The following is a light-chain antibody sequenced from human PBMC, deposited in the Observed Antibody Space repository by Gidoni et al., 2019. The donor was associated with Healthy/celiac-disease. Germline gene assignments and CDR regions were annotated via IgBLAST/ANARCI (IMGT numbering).Light chain of an antibody. J-gene: IGKJ1*01. CDR3: QQYGSAPWT. CDR1: QSVSSSY. CDR2: GAS. V-gene: IGKV3-20*01. Sequence: IVLTQSPGTLSLSPGERATLSCRASQSVSSSYLAWYQQKPGQAPRLLIYGASSRATGIPDRFSGSGSGTDFTLTISRREPEDFAVYYGQQYGSAPWTFXQXTKVEIK.